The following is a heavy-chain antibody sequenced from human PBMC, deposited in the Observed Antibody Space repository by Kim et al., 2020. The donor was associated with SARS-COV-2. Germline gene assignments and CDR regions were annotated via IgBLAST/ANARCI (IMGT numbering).Heavy chain of an antibody. CDR1: GYIFTDYH. CDR2: INPSGGST. Sequence: ASVKVSCKASGYIFTDYHIHWVRQAPGQGLEWMAIINPSGGSTNYAQNFQGRVTVTRDTSTSTVYMELNSLRFDDTAVYYCAREGAVTTEAFDFWGQGTLVTVS. V-gene: IGHV1-46*01. D-gene: IGHD4-17*01. CDR3: AREGAVTTEAFDF. J-gene: IGHJ4*02.